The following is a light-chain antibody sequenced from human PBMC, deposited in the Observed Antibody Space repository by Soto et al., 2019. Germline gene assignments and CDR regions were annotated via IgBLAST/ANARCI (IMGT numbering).Light chain of an antibody. CDR1: SSDVGGYNF. V-gene: IGLV2-14*03. CDR3: NSYTSSSTLV. CDR2: NVY. J-gene: IGLJ2*01. Sequence: QSALTQPASVSGSPGQSITISCTGTSSDVGGYNFVSWYQQHPGKAPKLMLYNVYDRPSGISHRFSGSRSGNTASLTISGLQAEDEAHYYCNSYTSSSTLVFGGGTKVDRP.